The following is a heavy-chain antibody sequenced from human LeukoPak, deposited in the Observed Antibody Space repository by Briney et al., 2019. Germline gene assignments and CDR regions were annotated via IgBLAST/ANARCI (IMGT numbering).Heavy chain of an antibody. CDR2: IYPGDADT. D-gene: IGHD5-24*01. Sequence: TVSCKASGYTFSSYWIGWVRQMPGKGLAWVSIIYPGDADTRYSPSFQGHVTVSADKSMSTAYLQWSSLKASDTALYYCARQRDGFFDYWGQGTLVTVSS. J-gene: IGHJ4*02. V-gene: IGHV5-51*01. CDR3: ARQRDGFFDY. CDR1: GYTFSSYW.